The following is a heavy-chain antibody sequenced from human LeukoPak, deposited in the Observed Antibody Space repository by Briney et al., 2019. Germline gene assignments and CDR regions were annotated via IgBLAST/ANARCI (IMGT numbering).Heavy chain of an antibody. CDR3: AKDMVRGVIQSAFDF. V-gene: IGHV3-23*01. CDR2: ISGSGGST. J-gene: IGHJ4*02. CDR1: GFTFSSYA. Sequence: PGGSLRLSCAASGFTFSSYAMHWVRQAPGKGLEWVSTISGSGGSTHYADSVNGRFTISRDSSKNTLHLQMNSLRVEDTAVYYCAKDMVRGVIQSAFDFWGQGTLVTVSS. D-gene: IGHD3-10*01.